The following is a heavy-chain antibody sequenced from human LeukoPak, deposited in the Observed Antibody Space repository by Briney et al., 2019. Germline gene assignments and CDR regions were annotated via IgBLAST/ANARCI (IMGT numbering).Heavy chain of an antibody. Sequence: SSETLSLTCTVSGGSISSSSYYWGWIRQPPGKGLGWIGSIYYSGSTYYNPSLKSRVTISVDTSKNQFSLKLSSVTAAGTAVYYCARGYYSNPDYWGQGTLVTVSS. J-gene: IGHJ4*02. CDR1: GGSISSSSYY. V-gene: IGHV4-39*01. CDR3: ARGYYSNPDY. D-gene: IGHD3-22*01. CDR2: IYYSGST.